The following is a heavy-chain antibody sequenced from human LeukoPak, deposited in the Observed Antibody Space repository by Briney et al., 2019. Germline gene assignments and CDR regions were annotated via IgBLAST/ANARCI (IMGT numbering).Heavy chain of an antibody. J-gene: IGHJ3*02. CDR2: IRYDGSRK. D-gene: IGHD5-12*01. CDR3: AKGLRRTYDAFDI. Sequence: GGSLRLSCAASGFIFSSYGMHWVRQAPDKGLEWVAFIRYDGSRKYYADSVKGRFTISRDNSKNTLYLQMNSLRAEDTAVYYCAKGLRRTYDAFDIWGQGTMVTVSS. V-gene: IGHV3-30*02. CDR1: GFIFSSYG.